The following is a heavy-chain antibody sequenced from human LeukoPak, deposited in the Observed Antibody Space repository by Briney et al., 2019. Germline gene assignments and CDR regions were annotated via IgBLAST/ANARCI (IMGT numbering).Heavy chain of an antibody. D-gene: IGHD3-10*01. CDR3: ARGPPFNYYGSGSFDY. J-gene: IGHJ4*02. CDR1: GGSISSGSYY. CDR2: IYTSGST. V-gene: IGHV4-61*02. Sequence: SETLFLTCTVSGGSISSGSYYWSWIRQPAGKGLEWIGRIYTSGSTNYNPSLKSRVTISVDTSKNQFSLKLSSVTAADTAVYYCARGPPFNYYGSGSFDYWGQGTLVTVSS.